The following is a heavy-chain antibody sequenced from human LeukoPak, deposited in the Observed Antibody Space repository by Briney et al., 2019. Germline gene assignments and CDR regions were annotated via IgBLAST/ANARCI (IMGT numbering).Heavy chain of an antibody. D-gene: IGHD1-26*01. V-gene: IGHV3-53*01. CDR1: GFTVSSNY. J-gene: IGHJ4*02. CDR3: AKVLSGSQDY. Sequence: GGSLRLSCAASGFTVSSNYMSWVRQAPGKGLEWVSVISTGDNTYYADSVKGRFTNSRDNSKNTVYLQMNSLRAEDTAVYYCAKVLSGSQDYWGQGTLVTVFS. CDR2: ISTGDNT.